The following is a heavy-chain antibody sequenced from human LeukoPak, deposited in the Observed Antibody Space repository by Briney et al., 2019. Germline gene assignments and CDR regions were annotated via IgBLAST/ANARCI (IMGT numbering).Heavy chain of an antibody. CDR2: INPNSGGT. CDR3: ARVVMITFGGVIVTTKPFDY. J-gene: IGHJ4*02. CDR1: GYTFTGYY. D-gene: IGHD3-16*02. Sequence: GASVNVSCKASGYTFTGYYMHWVRQAPGQGLEWMGWINPNSGGTNYAQKFQGRVTMTRDTSISTAYMELSRLRSDDTAVYYCARVVMITFGGVIVTTKPFDYWGQGTLVTVSS. V-gene: IGHV1-2*02.